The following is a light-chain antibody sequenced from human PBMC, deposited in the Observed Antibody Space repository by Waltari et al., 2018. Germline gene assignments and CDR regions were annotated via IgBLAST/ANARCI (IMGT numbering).Light chain of an antibody. J-gene: IGLJ3*02. V-gene: IGLV1-44*01. Sequence: QSVLTQPPSASGTPGQRVAISCSGTRSNIGSNSVHWYQQLPGTAPKLLTHSNNHRPSGVPDRFSGSKSGTSAALASSGLQSEDEAHYYCAAWDASLNGWVFGGGTKLTVL. CDR2: SNN. CDR1: RSNIGSNS. CDR3: AAWDASLNGWV.